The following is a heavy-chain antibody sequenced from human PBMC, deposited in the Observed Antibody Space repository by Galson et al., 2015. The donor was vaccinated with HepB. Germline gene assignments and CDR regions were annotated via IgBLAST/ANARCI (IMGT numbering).Heavy chain of an antibody. CDR3: ARGGGSSWLYWFDP. CDR2: IYYSGST. Sequence: SETLSLTCTVSGGSISSYYWSWIRQPPGKGLEWIGYIYYSGSTNYNPSLKSRVTISVDTSKNQFSLKLSSVTAADTAVYYCARGGGSSWLYWFDPWGQGTLVTVSS. J-gene: IGHJ5*02. CDR1: GGSISSYY. V-gene: IGHV4-59*01. D-gene: IGHD6-13*01.